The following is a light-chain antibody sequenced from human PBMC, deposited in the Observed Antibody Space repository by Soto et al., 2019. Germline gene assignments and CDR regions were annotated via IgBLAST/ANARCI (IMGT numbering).Light chain of an antibody. Sequence: DIQMTQSPSTLSASVGDRVTITCRASQSIGSWLAWYQQKPGKAPTLLIYKASSLESGVPSRFSGSGSGTEFTLTISSLQPDDFASYYCQQYGSYSPWTFGQGTKVEIK. CDR2: KAS. J-gene: IGKJ1*01. V-gene: IGKV1-5*03. CDR1: QSIGSW. CDR3: QQYGSYSPWT.